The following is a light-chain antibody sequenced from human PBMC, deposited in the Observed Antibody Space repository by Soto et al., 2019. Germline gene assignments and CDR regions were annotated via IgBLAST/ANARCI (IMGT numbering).Light chain of an antibody. Sequence: IQMTQSPSSLAASVVDTVISTCRASQDIGSDLAWYQQKPGKAPERLIYAASNLQSGVPSRLSGSGSGTEFTLTISSLQPEDFETYYCLKHDNFPWKCGQGTTVDIK. CDR2: AAS. J-gene: IGKJ1*01. CDR3: LKHDNFPWK. CDR1: QDIGSD. V-gene: IGKV1-17*01.